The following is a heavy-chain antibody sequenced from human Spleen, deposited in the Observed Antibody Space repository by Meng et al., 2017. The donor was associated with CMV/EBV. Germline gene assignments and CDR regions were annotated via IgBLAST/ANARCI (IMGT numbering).Heavy chain of an antibody. CDR2: THPGGDTT. CDR3: VREGSSGFWRWFDP. Sequence: KASEYSFTSHYLHWVQQAPGRGLEWMGMTHPGGDTTVYGQGFQSRVTMTSDTSTSTAYMELRSVESEDTAVYFCVREGSSGFWRWFDPWGQGTLVTVSS. V-gene: IGHV1-46*01. D-gene: IGHD3-22*01. CDR1: EYSFTSHY. J-gene: IGHJ5*02.